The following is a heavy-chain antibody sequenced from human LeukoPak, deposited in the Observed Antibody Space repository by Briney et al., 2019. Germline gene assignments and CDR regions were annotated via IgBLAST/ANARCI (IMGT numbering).Heavy chain of an antibody. Sequence: PSETLSLTCTVSGGSISSYYWSWIRQPPGKGLEWIGYIYYSGSTNYNPSLKSRVTISVDTSKNQFSLELSSVTAADTAVYYCARNEGGWLDYWGQGTLVTVSS. D-gene: IGHD6-19*01. CDR3: ARNEGGWLDY. V-gene: IGHV4-59*08. CDR2: IYYSGST. J-gene: IGHJ4*02. CDR1: GGSISSYY.